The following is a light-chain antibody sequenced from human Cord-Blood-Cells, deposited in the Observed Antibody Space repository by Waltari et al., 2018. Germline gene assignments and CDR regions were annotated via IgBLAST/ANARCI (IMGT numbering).Light chain of an antibody. V-gene: IGKV3-20*01. CDR1: QSVSSSY. J-gene: IGKJ1*01. CDR3: QQYCSSPWT. Sequence: EIVLTQSPGTLSLSPGDRATLSCRASQSVSSSYLGWYQQKPVQAPRLLIYGASSRATGIPDRFSGSGSGTDFTLTISRLKPEDFAVYYCQQYCSSPWTFGQGTKVEI. CDR2: GAS.